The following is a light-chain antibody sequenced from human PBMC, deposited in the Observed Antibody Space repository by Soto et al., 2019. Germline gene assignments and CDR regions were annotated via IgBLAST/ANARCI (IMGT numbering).Light chain of an antibody. CDR1: SSNIGNNY. CDR2: DNN. Sequence: QSVLTQQHSVSAAPGQKVTISCSGSSSNIGNNYVSWYQQLPGTAPKLLIYDNNKRPSGIPDRFSGSKSGTSGTLDITGLQTGDEADYYCATWDGSLPAEVFGGGTKLTVL. CDR3: ATWDGSLPAEV. J-gene: IGLJ2*01. V-gene: IGLV1-51*01.